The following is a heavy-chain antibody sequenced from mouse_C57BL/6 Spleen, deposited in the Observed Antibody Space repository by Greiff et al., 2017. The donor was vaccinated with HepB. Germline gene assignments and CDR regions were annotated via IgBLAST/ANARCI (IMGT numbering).Heavy chain of an antibody. Sequence: EVQVVESGPGLVKPSQSLSLTCSVTGYSITSGYYWNWIRQFPGNKLEWMGYISYDGSNNYNPSLKNRISITRDTSKNQFFLKLNSVTTQDSATYYCARDYYGSSYDYAMDYWGQGPSVTVSS. V-gene: IGHV3-6*01. CDR2: ISYDGSN. CDR1: GYSITSGYY. J-gene: IGHJ4*01. D-gene: IGHD1-1*01. CDR3: ARDYYGSSYDYAMDY.